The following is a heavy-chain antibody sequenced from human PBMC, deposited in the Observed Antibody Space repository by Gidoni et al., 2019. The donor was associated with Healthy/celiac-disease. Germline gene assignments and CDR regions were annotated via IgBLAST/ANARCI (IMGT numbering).Heavy chain of an antibody. Sequence: QVQLQQWGAGLLKPSANLSPTCAVYGGSFSGYYWSWIRQPPGQGLEWIGEINHSGSTNYHPSLQSRVTISVDTSKNQFSLKLSSVTAADTAVYYCARVRRVERLLDYWGQGTLVTVSS. CDR1: GGSFSGYY. J-gene: IGHJ4*02. D-gene: IGHD1-1*01. V-gene: IGHV4-34*01. CDR2: INHSGST. CDR3: ARVRRVERLLDY.